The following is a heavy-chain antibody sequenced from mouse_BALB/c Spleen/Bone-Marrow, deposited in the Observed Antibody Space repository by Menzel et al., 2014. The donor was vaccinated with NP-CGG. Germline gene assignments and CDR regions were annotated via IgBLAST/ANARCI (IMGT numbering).Heavy chain of an antibody. CDR2: IHPSVSEI. J-gene: IGHJ2*01. CDR3: ARRERTGMNY. CDR1: GYSFPSYW. Sequence: QVQLQQFGPELVRPGASVKLSCKASGYSFPSYWMNWVKQRPGQGLEWIGMIHPSVSEIRLNQKSKDKAALTVDKSSSTAYMQLSSRTSEDSAVYYCARRERTGMNYWGQGTTLTVSS. V-gene: IGHV1-61*01. D-gene: IGHD4-1*01.